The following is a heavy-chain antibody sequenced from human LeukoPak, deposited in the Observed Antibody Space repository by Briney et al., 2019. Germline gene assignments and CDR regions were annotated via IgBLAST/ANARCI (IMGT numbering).Heavy chain of an antibody. CDR2: INPNSGGT. D-gene: IGHD3-22*01. Sequence: ASVKVSCKASGYTFTGYYMHWVRQAPGQGLEWMGWINPNSGGTNYAQKFQGRVTMTRDTSISTAYMELSRLRSDDTAVYYCARDPTMIVVVGWNWFDPWGQGTLVTVSS. CDR3: ARDPTMIVVVGWNWFDP. CDR1: GYTFTGYY. V-gene: IGHV1-2*02. J-gene: IGHJ5*02.